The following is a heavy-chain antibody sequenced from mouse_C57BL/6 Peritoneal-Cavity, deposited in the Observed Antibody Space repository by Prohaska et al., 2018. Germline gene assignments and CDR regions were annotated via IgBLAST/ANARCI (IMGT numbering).Heavy chain of an antibody. Sequence: QVQLQQPGAELVRPGSSVKLSCKASGYTFTSYWMDWVKQRPGQGLEWIGNIYPTDIETHDNQKFKDKATLTVDKSSSTAYMQLSSLTSEDSAVYYCACNYDAMDYWGQGTSVTVSS. CDR3: ACNYDAMDY. J-gene: IGHJ4*01. V-gene: IGHV1-61*01. CDR1: GYTFTSYW. CDR2: IYPTDIET. D-gene: IGHD2-1*01.